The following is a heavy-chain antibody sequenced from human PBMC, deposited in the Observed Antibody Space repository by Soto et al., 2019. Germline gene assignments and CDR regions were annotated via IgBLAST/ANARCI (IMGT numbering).Heavy chain of an antibody. D-gene: IGHD1-26*01. V-gene: IGHV3-30*18. CDR3: AKVESQWELWYYFDY. CDR1: GFTFSSYG. CDR2: ISYDGSNK. Sequence: PGGSLRLSCAASGFTFSSYGMHWVRQAPGKGLEWVAVISYDGSNKYYADSVKGRFTISRDNSKNTLYLQMNSLRAEDTAVYYCAKVESQWELWYYFDYWGQGTLVTVSS. J-gene: IGHJ4*02.